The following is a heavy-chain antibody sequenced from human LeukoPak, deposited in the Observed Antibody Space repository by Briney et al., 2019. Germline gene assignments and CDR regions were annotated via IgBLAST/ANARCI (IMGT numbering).Heavy chain of an antibody. V-gene: IGHV3-30*02. D-gene: IGHD5-12*01. J-gene: IGHJ4*02. Sequence: GGSLRLSCAASGFTFSSYGMHWVRQAPGKGLEWVAFIRYDGSNKYYADSVKGRFTISRDNSKNTLYLQMNSLRAEDTAVYYCAKDLQTWPRFPDYWGQGTLVTVSS. CDR3: AKDLQTWPRFPDY. CDR1: GFTFSSYG. CDR2: IRYDGSNK.